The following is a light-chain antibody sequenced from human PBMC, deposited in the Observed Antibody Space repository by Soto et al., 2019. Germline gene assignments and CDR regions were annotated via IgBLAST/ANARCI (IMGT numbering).Light chain of an antibody. Sequence: ALTQPASVSGSPGQSITISCTGASTDFDGYDYVSWYQQHPGQAPKLMIYDVNNRPSGVSYRFSGSKSGDTASLTISGLQAEDDADYYCSSYTSSAPFYVFGTGTKVTVL. J-gene: IGLJ1*01. CDR2: DVN. CDR1: STDFDGYDY. V-gene: IGLV2-14*03. CDR3: SSYTSSAPFYV.